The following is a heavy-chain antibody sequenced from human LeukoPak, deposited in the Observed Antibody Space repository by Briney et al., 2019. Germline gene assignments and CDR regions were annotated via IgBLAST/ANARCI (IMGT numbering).Heavy chain of an antibody. CDR2: VNYWGNT. D-gene: IGHD3-10*01. CDR3: ARDCYYGSGSYCY. CDR1: GGSLRDHF. J-gene: IGHJ4*02. V-gene: IGHV4-34*01. Sequence: PSETLSLTCVGDGGSLRDHFWSWIRQPPGKTLEWIGEVNYWGNTNYSPSLKSRVTISIDTSTKQISLRLNSVSAADMAVYYCARDCYYGSGSYCYWGQGTLVSVSS.